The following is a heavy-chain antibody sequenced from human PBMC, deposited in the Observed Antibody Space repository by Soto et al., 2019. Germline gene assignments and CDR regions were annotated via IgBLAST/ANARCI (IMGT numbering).Heavy chain of an antibody. Sequence: QAQLVQSGAEVKKPGASVKVSCQASGYTFTRHFVHWVRQAPGQGLEWLAVINPDGDIIDYAQRFQGRLTLTADTSTSTMYMELSSLRSDDTAVYYCARDTSDTYSGRSFWWFDPWGQGTLVTVSS. D-gene: IGHD1-26*01. J-gene: IGHJ5*01. CDR1: GYTFTRHF. CDR2: INPDGDII. CDR3: ARDTSDTYSGRSFWWFDP. V-gene: IGHV1-46*03.